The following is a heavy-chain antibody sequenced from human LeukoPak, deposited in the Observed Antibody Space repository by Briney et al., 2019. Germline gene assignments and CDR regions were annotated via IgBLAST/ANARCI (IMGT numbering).Heavy chain of an antibody. V-gene: IGHV4-4*02. D-gene: IGHD2-15*01. J-gene: IGHJ3*02. CDR1: GGSISSSNW. CDR2: IYHSGNT. Sequence: PSETLSLTCAVSGGSISSSNWWSWVRQPPGKRLEWIGEIYHSGNTNYNPSLGSRVTISVDKSKNQFSLNLSSVTAADTAVYYCARGQDIAFDIWGQGTMVTVSS. CDR3: ARGQDIAFDI.